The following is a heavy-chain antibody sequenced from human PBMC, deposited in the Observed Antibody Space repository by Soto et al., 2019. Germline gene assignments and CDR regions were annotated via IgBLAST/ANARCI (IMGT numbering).Heavy chain of an antibody. CDR3: ATGYSSGWFKGAY. D-gene: IGHD6-19*01. CDR1: GFTFSSYS. CDR2: ISSSSSYI. Sequence: GGSLRLSCAASGFTFSSYSMNWVRQAPGKGLEWVSSISSSSSYIYYADSVKGRFTISRDNAKNSLYLQMNSLRAEDTAVYYCATGYSSGWFKGAYWGQGTLVTSPQ. J-gene: IGHJ4*02. V-gene: IGHV3-21*01.